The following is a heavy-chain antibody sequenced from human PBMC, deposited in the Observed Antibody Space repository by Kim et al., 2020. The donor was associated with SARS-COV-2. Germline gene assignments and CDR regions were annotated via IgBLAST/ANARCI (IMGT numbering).Heavy chain of an antibody. Sequence: SETLSLTCTVSGGSISSYYWSWIRQPPGKGLEWIGYIYYSGSTNYNPSLKSRVTISVDTSKNQFSLKLSSVTAADTAVYYCAREVAAAVVGKISKRDYYYYMDVWGKGTTVTVSS. CDR1: GGSISSYY. D-gene: IGHD6-13*01. CDR3: AREVAAAVVGKISKRDYYYYMDV. J-gene: IGHJ6*03. CDR2: IYYSGST. V-gene: IGHV4-59*01.